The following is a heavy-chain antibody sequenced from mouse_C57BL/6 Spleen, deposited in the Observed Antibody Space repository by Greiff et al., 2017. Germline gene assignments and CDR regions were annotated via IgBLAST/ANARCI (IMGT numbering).Heavy chain of an antibody. Sequence: EVQLQESGPGLVKPSQSLSLTCSVTGYSITSGYYWNWIRQFPGNKLEWMGYISYDGSNNYNPSLKNRISITRDTSKNQFFLKLNSVTTEDTATYYCARDGGNGYFPFAYWGQGTLVTVSA. CDR1: GYSITSGYY. D-gene: IGHD2-3*01. J-gene: IGHJ3*01. V-gene: IGHV3-6*01. CDR2: ISYDGSN. CDR3: ARDGGNGYFPFAY.